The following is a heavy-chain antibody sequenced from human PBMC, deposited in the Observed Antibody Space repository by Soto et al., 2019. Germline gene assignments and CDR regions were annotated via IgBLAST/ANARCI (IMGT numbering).Heavy chain of an antibody. J-gene: IGHJ4*02. Sequence: QVQLVESGGGVVQPGGSLRLSCAASGFTFHGYGMHWVRQSPGEGLEWVAVLANDERDQYFADSVKGRFTISRDNSKNTLYLQLDSLRPEDTAVYYCARSIGGSSYYPPDYWGQGTLVTVSS. CDR2: LANDERDQ. D-gene: IGHD6-13*01. V-gene: IGHV3-30*03. CDR3: ARSIGGSSYYPPDY. CDR1: GFTFHGYG.